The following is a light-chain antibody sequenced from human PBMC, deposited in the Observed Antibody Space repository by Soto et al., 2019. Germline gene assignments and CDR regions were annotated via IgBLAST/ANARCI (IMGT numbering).Light chain of an antibody. V-gene: IGKV3-15*01. J-gene: IGKJ1*01. CDR1: QSVNQK. CDR3: QQRSNWPPWT. CDR2: VAS. Sequence: EIVLTQSPATLSVSPGERATLSCRASQSVNQKLGWYQQKPGQAPRLLIYVASYRATGIPARFSGSGSGTEYTLTISNLQAEDFAVYYCQQRSNWPPWTFGQGTKVEIK.